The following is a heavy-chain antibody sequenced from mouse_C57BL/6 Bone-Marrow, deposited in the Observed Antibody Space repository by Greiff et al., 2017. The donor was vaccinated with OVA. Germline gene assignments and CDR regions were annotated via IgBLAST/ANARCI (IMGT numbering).Heavy chain of an antibody. Sequence: QLQQSGPELVKPGDSVKISCKASGYSFTGYFMNWVMQSHGKSLEWIGRINPYNGDTFYNQKFKGKATLTVDKSSSTAHMELRSLTSEDSAVYYCARGGDYDGGPDYWGQGTTLTVSS. CDR3: ARGGDYDGGPDY. CDR2: INPYNGDT. D-gene: IGHD2-4*01. CDR1: GYSFTGYF. J-gene: IGHJ2*01. V-gene: IGHV1-20*01.